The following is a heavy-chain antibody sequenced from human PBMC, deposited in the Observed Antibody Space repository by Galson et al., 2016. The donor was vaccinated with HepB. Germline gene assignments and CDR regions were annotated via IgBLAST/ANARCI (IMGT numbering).Heavy chain of an antibody. CDR3: ARGIRGSGWSDLMMDV. D-gene: IGHD6-19*01. V-gene: IGHV3-33*01. Sequence: SLRLSCAASRFTFSSYGMHWVRQAPGKGLEWVSVIWYDGRNYFYADSVKGRFTISRDNSKNTVYLEMNSLRAEDTAVYYCARGIRGSGWSDLMMDVWGQGILVTVSS. CDR1: RFTFSSYG. CDR2: IWYDGRNY. J-gene: IGHJ4*02.